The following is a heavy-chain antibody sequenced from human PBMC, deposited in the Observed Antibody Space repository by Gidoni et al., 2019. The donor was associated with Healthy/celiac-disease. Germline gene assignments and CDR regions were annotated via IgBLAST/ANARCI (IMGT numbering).Heavy chain of an antibody. CDR1: GGTFSSYA. D-gene: IGHD3-16*02. CDR2: IIPIFGTA. CDR3: ARGREYDYVWGSYRHNWFDP. Sequence: QVQLVQSGAEVKKPGSSVKVSCKASGGTFSSYAISWVRQAPGQGLEWMGGIIPIFGTANYAQKFQGRVTITADESTSTAYMELSSLRSEDTAVYYCARGREYDYVWGSYRHNWFDPWGQGTLVTVSS. V-gene: IGHV1-69*01. J-gene: IGHJ5*02.